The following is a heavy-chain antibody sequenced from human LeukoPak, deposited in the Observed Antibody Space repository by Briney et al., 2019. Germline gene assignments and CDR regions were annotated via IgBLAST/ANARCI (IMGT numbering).Heavy chain of an antibody. CDR1: GFTFSSYR. D-gene: IGHD4-17*01. V-gene: IGHV3-21*01. Sequence: GGSLRLSCVASGFTFSSYRMNWVRQAPGKGLEWFSSISSSSTYINYADSVKGRFTISRDNAKNSLYLQMNSLRAEDTAVYYCASDDYGAFDIWGQGTMVTVSS. CDR3: ASDDYGAFDI. J-gene: IGHJ3*02. CDR2: ISSSSTYI.